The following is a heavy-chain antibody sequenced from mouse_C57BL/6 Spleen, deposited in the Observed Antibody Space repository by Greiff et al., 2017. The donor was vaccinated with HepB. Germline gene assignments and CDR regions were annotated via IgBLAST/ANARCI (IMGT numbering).Heavy chain of an antibody. J-gene: IGHJ2*01. CDR3: ARGPLTTTMGYYIDY. V-gene: IGHV1-80*01. CDR2: IYPGAGDT. CDR1: GYAFSSYW. D-gene: IGHD1-1*01. Sequence: QVQLQQSGAELVKPGASVKISCKASGYAFSSYWMNWVKQRPGKGLEWIGQIYPGAGDTNYNGKIKGKATLTADISSSPACMQLSSLTSEDAAVYFCARGPLTTTMGYYIDYWGQGTTLTVSS.